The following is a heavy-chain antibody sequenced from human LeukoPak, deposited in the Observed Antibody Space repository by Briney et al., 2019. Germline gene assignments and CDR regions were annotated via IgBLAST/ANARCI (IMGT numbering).Heavy chain of an antibody. V-gene: IGHV3-11*04. CDR3: ARDCWDYYDSSGYCIDY. J-gene: IGHJ4*02. Sequence: GSLSLSCAASGFTFSDYYMSWIRQAPGKGLEWVSYISSSGSTIYYADSVKGRFTISRDNAKNSLYLQMNSLRVEDTAVYYCARDCWDYYDSSGYCIDYWGQGTLVTVSS. CDR2: ISSSGSTI. CDR1: GFTFSDYY. D-gene: IGHD3-22*01.